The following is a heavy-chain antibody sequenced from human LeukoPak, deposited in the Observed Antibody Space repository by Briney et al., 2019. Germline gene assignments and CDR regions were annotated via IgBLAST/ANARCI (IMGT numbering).Heavy chain of an antibody. J-gene: IGHJ4*02. D-gene: IGHD3-10*01. CDR3: ARDRRYYGSGSYYPLRY. CDR1: GYTFTSYD. V-gene: IGHV1-8*01. CDR2: MNPNSGNI. Sequence: ASVKVSCKASGYTFTSYDINWVRQATGQGLEWMGWMNPNSGNIGYAQKFQGRVTMTRNTSISTAYMELSSLRSEDTAVYYCARDRRYYGSGSYYPLRYWGQGTLVTVSS.